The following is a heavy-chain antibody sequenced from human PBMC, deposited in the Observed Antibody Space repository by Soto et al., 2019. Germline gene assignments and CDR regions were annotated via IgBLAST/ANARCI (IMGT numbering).Heavy chain of an antibody. Sequence: ASVKVSCKASGDTFTSYGISWVRQAPGQGLEWMGWISAYNGNTNYAQKFQGRVTITADESTSTAYMELSSLRSEDTAVYYCARVGGGGTYYYDSSGYYYHAFDIWDQGTMVTVSS. V-gene: IGHV1-18*01. D-gene: IGHD3-22*01. CDR1: GDTFTSYG. CDR2: ISAYNGNT. J-gene: IGHJ3*02. CDR3: ARVGGGGTYYYDSSGYYYHAFDI.